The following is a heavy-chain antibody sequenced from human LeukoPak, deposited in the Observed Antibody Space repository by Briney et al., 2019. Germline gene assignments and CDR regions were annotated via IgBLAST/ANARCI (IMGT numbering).Heavy chain of an antibody. D-gene: IGHD3-10*01. CDR1: GFTFSSYW. Sequence: GGSLRLSCAASGFTFSSYWMSWVRQTPGKGLEWVANIKQDGGEKYYVGSVKGRFTVSRDNAKNSLYLQMNSLRAEDTAVYYCAREWNYYGSGIMDVWGKGTTVTVSS. CDR3: AREWNYYGSGIMDV. CDR2: IKQDGGEK. J-gene: IGHJ6*04. V-gene: IGHV3-7*01.